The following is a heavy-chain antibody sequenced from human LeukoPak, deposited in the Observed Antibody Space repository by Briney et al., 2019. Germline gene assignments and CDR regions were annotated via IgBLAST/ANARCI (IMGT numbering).Heavy chain of an antibody. Sequence: ASVKVSCKASGYTFTSYYMHWVRQAPGQGLEWMGIINPSGGSTSYAQKFQGRVTMTRDTSTSTVYMELSSLRSEDTAVYYCARGKYYYDSSGYPRYAFDIWGQGTMVTVSS. J-gene: IGHJ3*02. D-gene: IGHD3-22*01. CDR1: GYTFTSYY. CDR2: INPSGGST. CDR3: ARGKYYYDSSGYPRYAFDI. V-gene: IGHV1-46*01.